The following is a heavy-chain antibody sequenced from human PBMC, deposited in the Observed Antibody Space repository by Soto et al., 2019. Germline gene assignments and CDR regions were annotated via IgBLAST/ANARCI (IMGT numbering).Heavy chain of an antibody. J-gene: IGHJ3*01. CDR1: GLTISGKKY. Sequence: PGGSLRLSCAAFGLTISGKKYVAWVRQAPGKGLEWVSALYDVDGSFYADSVKGRFTTSSDSSKTTVYLQMNDLRPDDTAVYYCATWHEREHAYDVWCQATTVTVS. V-gene: IGHV3-53*01. CDR2: LYDVDGS. D-gene: IGHD1-1*01. CDR3: ATWHEREHAYDV.